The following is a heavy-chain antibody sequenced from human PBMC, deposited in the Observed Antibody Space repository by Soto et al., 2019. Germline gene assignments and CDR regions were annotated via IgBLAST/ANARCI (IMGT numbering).Heavy chain of an antibody. V-gene: IGHV3-23*01. CDR1: GFTFSSYA. CDR2: ISGSGGST. J-gene: IGHJ3*02. Sequence: GGSLRLSCAASGFTFSSYAMSWVRQAPGKGLEWVSAISGSGGSTYYADSVKGRFTISRDNSKNTLYLQMNSLRAEDTSVDYGAKAPGVNWVAVYAFDIWGQGTMVTVSS. D-gene: IGHD2-15*01. CDR3: AKAPGVNWVAVYAFDI.